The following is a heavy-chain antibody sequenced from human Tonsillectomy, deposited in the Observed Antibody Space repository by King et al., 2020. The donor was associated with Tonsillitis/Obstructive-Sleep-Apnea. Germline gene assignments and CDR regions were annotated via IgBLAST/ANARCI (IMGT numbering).Heavy chain of an antibody. CDR3: ARVLPIVVLPAAIRGGFDY. Sequence: QVQLVESGGGVVQPGRSLRLSCAASGFTFRSYAMHWVRQAPGKGLEWVAVISYDGSNKYYADSVKGRFTISRDNSKNTLYLQMNSLRAEDTAVYYCARVLPIVVLPAAIRGGFDYWGQGTLVTVSS. J-gene: IGHJ4*02. CDR2: ISYDGSNK. V-gene: IGHV3-30*04. CDR1: GFTFRSYA. D-gene: IGHD2-2*02.